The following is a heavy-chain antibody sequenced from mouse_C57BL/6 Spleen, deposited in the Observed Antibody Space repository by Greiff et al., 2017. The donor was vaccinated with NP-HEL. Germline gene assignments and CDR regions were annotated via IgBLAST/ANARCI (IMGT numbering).Heavy chain of an antibody. CDR2: INYVGSST. Sequence: EVQGVESEGGLVQPGSSMKLSCTASGFTFSDYYMAWVRQVPEKVLEWAANINYVGSSTYYLDSLRSRFIISRDNAKNILYLQMSSLKSEDTATDYCARVYYGRSRDRYFDVGGSRTKGTVS. CDR1: GFTFSDYY. D-gene: IGHD1-1*01. J-gene: IGHJ1*01. CDR3: ARVYYGRSRDRYFDV. V-gene: IGHV5-16*01.